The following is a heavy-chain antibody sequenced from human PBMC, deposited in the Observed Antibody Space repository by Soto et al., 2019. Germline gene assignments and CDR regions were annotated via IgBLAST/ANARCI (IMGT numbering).Heavy chain of an antibody. CDR1: GFTFSSYA. D-gene: IGHD5-18*01. V-gene: IGHV3-30-3*01. J-gene: IGHJ4*02. CDR3: ARSRVPAIYSYALGGTGYFDY. CDR2: ISYDGSNK. Sequence: QPGGSLRLSCAASGFTFSSYAMHWVRQAPGKGLEWVAVISYDGSNKYYADSVKGRFTISRDNSKNTLYLQMNSLRAEDTAVYYCARSRVPAIYSYALGGTGYFDYWGQGTLVTVSS.